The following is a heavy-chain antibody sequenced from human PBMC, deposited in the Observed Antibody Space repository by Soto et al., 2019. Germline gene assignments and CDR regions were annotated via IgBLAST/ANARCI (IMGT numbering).Heavy chain of an antibody. CDR1: GFSLSTSGVG. CDR3: AHLGVTTFLGAFDI. Sequence: QITLKESGPTLVKPTQPLTLTCTFSGFSLSTSGVGVGWIRQPPGKALEWLALIYWDDDKRYSPSLKSRLTITKDTSKNQVVLTMTNMDPVDTATYYCAHLGVTTFLGAFDIWGQGTMVTVSS. D-gene: IGHD4-17*01. J-gene: IGHJ3*02. CDR2: IYWDDDK. V-gene: IGHV2-5*02.